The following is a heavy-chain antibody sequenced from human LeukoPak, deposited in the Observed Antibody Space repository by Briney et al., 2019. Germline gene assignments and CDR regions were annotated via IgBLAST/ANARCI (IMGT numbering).Heavy chain of an antibody. J-gene: IGHJ4*02. V-gene: IGHV4-59*01. CDR2: IYYSGST. Sequence: PSETLSLTCTVSGGSISSYYWSWIRQPPGKGLEWIGYIYYSGSTNYNPSLKSRVTISVDTSKNQFSLKLSSVTAADTAVYYCARDGAVAGLGDFDYWGQGTLVTVSS. CDR1: GGSISSYY. CDR3: ARDGAVAGLGDFDY. D-gene: IGHD6-19*01.